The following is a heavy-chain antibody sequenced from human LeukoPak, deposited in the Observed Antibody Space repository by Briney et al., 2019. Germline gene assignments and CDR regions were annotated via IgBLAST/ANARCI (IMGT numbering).Heavy chain of an antibody. CDR3: ARAHSYDFWSGTYNWFDP. Sequence: SETLSLTCTVSGGSISSGDYYWSWIRQPPGKGLEWIGYIYYSGSTYYNPSLKSRVTISVGTSKNQFSLKLSSVTAADTAVYYCARAHSYDFWSGTYNWFDPWGQGTLVTVSS. V-gene: IGHV4-30-4*01. D-gene: IGHD3-3*01. CDR2: IYYSGST. J-gene: IGHJ5*02. CDR1: GGSISSGDYY.